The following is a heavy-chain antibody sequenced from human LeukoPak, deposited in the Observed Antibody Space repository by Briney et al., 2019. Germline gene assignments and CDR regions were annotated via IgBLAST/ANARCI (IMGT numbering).Heavy chain of an antibody. CDR3: ARRGNYGMDV. CDR2: ISYDGSNK. J-gene: IGHJ6*02. D-gene: IGHD1-26*01. CDR1: GFTFSSYA. V-gene: IGHV3-30-3*01. Sequence: SGGSLRLSCAASGFTFSSYAMHWVRQAPGKGLEWVAVISYDGSNKYYADSVKGRFTISRDNSKNTLYLQMNSLRAEDTAVYYCARRGNYGMDVWGQGTTVTVSS.